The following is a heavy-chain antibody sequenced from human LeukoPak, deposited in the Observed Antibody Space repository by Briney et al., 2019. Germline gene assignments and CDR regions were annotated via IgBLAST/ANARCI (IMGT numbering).Heavy chain of an antibody. J-gene: IGHJ6*03. CDR3: ARDKYCSSTSCPYYYYYYMDV. Sequence: SVKVSCKASGGTFSSYAIRWVRQAPGQGLEWMGGIIPIFGTANYAQKFQGRVTITEDESTSTAYMELSSLRSEDTAVYYCARDKYCSSTSCPYYYYYYMDVWGKGTTVTVSS. D-gene: IGHD2-2*01. CDR1: GGTFSSYA. V-gene: IGHV1-69*13. CDR2: IIPIFGTA.